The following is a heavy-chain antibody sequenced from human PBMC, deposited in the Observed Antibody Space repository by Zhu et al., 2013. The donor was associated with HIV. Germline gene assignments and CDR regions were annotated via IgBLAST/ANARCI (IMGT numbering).Heavy chain of an antibody. Sequence: QVQLVQSGAEMKKPGASVKVSCKASGHTFTTYGITWVRQAPGQGLEWMGAIVPIFGTTDYAQRFQGRVTITADESTSTVYMELSSLRSDDTAMFYXARGRGSGRDASDIWGHGTMVTVSS. CDR2: IVPIFGTT. CDR3: ARGRGSGRDASDI. V-gene: IGHV1-69*01. J-gene: IGHJ3*02. D-gene: IGHD1-26*01. CDR1: GHTFTTYG.